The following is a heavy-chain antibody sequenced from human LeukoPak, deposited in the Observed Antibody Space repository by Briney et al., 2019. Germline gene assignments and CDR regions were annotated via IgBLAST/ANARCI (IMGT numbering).Heavy chain of an antibody. CDR1: NFSISSGYY. CDR2: IYHSGNT. J-gene: IGHJ4*02. Sequence: SETLSLTCVVSNFSISSGYYWGWIRQPPGKGLEWIGSIYHSGNTYYNPSLKSRVTISVDTSKNQFSLNLRSATAADTAVYYCARVWAGYVAAAGYWGQGTLVTVSS. D-gene: IGHD6-13*01. V-gene: IGHV4-38-2*01. CDR3: ARVWAGYVAAAGY.